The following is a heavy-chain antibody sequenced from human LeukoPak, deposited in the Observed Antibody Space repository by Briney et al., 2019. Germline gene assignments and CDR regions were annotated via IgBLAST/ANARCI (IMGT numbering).Heavy chain of an antibody. Sequence: GGSLRLSCAASGFTFSSYAMSWVRQTPGKGLEWVSTISPSGGSTYYADSVKGRFTISRDNSKNTLYLQMNSLRAEDTAVYYCAKRLSYTSSWYYFDYWGQGTLVTVSS. CDR1: GFTFSSYA. CDR3: AKRLSYTSSWYYFDY. CDR2: ISPSGGST. J-gene: IGHJ4*02. V-gene: IGHV3-23*01. D-gene: IGHD6-13*01.